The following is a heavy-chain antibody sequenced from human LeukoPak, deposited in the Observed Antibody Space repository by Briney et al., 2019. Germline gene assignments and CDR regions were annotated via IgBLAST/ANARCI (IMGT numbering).Heavy chain of an antibody. CDR3: ARYRYLRGYFDY. V-gene: IGHV3-48*03. J-gene: IGHJ4*02. D-gene: IGHD1-26*01. CDR2: ISSSGSTI. Sequence: PGGSLRLSCAASGFTFSSYETNWVRQAPGKGLEWVSYISSSGSTIYYADSVKGRFTISRDNAKNSLYLQMNSLRAEDTAVYYCARYRYLRGYFDYWGQGTLVTVSS. CDR1: GFTFSSYE.